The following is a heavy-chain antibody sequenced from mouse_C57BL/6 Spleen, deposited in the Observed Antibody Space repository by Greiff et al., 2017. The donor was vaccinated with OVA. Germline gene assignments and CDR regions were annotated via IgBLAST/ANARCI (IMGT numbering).Heavy chain of an antibody. CDR3: ARQDDGYFIFDY. CDR2: ISSGGSYT. Sequence: EVKLVESGGDLVKPGGSLKLSCAASGFTFSSYGMSWVRQTPDKRLEWVATISSGGSYTYYPDSVKGRFTISRDNAKNTLYLQMSSLKSEDTAMYYCARQDDGYFIFDYWGQGTTLTVSS. D-gene: IGHD2-3*01. CDR1: GFTFSSYG. V-gene: IGHV5-6*01. J-gene: IGHJ2*01.